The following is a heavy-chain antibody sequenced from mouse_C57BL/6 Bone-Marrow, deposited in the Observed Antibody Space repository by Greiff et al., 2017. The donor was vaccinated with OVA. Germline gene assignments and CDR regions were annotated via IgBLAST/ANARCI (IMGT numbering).Heavy chain of an antibody. CDR3: ARPAITTVVATDDAMDY. CDR1: GYTFTDYY. CDR2: IFPGSGNT. V-gene: IGHV1-76*01. J-gene: IGHJ4*01. D-gene: IGHD1-1*01. Sequence: QVQLQQSGAELVRPGASVKLSCKASGYTFTDYYINWVKQRPGQGLEWIARIFPGSGNTYYNEKFKGKATLTAETSSHTAYMQLSSLTSEDSAVYFCARPAITTVVATDDAMDYWGQGTSVTVSS.